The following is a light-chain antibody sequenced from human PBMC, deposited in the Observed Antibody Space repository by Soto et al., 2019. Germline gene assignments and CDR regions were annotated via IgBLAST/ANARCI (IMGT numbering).Light chain of an antibody. Sequence: EIMMTQSPPTLSVSPGERATLSCRANQSISINLAWYQQTPGQPPRHLIYGASTRATGIPDRFSGSGAWTEFTLTISSLQSVDLAVYYCQQYNSWPYTFGQGTKLEIK. CDR1: QSISIN. V-gene: IGKV3-15*01. J-gene: IGKJ2*01. CDR3: QQYNSWPYT. CDR2: GAS.